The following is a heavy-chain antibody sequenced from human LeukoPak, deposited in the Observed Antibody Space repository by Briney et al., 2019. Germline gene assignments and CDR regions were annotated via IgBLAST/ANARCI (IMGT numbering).Heavy chain of an antibody. CDR2: INSDGSAT. CDR1: GFPFSSYW. CDR3: ASDSPYYGMDV. V-gene: IGHV3-74*01. Sequence: GGSLRLSCAASGFPFSSYWMHWVRQVPGKGLLWVSRINSDGSATVYADSVRGRFTISRDNAKNTLYLQMSGLRVEDTAVYHCASDSPYYGMDVWGQGTTVTVSS. J-gene: IGHJ6*02.